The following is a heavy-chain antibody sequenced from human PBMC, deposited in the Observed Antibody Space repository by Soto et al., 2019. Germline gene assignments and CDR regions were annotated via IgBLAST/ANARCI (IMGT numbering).Heavy chain of an antibody. CDR3: ARARAVPAAIPYYYYGMDV. CDR2: IIPLLDIA. V-gene: IGHV1-69*02. Sequence: SVKVSCKASGGTFSNDIITWVRQAPGQGLEWMGRIIPLLDIANYAQKFQGRVTITADKSTSTAYMELNSLRAEDTAVYYCARARAVPAAIPYYYYGMDVWGQGTTVTVSS. J-gene: IGHJ6*02. CDR1: GGTFSNDI. D-gene: IGHD2-2*01.